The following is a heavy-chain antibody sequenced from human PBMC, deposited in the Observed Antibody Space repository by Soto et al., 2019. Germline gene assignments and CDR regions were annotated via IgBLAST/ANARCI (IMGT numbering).Heavy chain of an antibody. CDR3: AADRGSSSPNYYYYGMDV. V-gene: IGHV1-58*01. J-gene: IGHJ6*02. Sequence: SVKVSCKASGFTFTSSAVQWVRQARGQRLEWIGWIVVGSGNTNYAQKFQERVTITRDMSTSTAYMELSSLTSEDTAVYYCAADRGSSSPNYYYYGMDVWGQGTTVTVSS. CDR2: IVVGSGNT. CDR1: GFTFTSSA. D-gene: IGHD6-6*01.